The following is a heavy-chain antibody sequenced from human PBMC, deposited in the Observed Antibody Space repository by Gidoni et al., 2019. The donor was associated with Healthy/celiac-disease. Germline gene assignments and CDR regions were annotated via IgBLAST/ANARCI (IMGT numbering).Heavy chain of an antibody. CDR2: ISSSVSTI. CDR3: ERDQDCGCDCGIDY. V-gene: IGHV3-48*03. J-gene: IGHJ4*02. D-gene: IGHD2-21*02. Sequence: GLEWVSYISSSVSTIYYADSVKGRFTISRDNAKNSLYLQMISLRAEDTAVYYCERDQDCGCDCGIDYWGQGTLVTVSS.